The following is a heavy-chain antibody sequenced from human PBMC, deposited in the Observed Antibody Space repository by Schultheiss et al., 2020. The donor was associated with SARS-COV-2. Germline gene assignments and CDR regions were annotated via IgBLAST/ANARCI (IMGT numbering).Heavy chain of an antibody. D-gene: IGHD1-1*01. CDR3: ARGGGLERRNYFDY. J-gene: IGHJ4*02. CDR2: INPSGGST. V-gene: IGHV1-46*01. Sequence: ASVKVSCKASGYTFTSYAMHWVRQAPGQGLEWMGIINPSGGSTSYAQKFQGRVTMTRDTSISTAYMELSRLRSDDTAVYYCARGGGLERRNYFDYWGQGTLVTVSS. CDR1: GYTFTSYA.